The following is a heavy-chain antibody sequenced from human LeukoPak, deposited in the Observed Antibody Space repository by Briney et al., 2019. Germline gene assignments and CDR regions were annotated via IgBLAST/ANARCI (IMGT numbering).Heavy chain of an antibody. Sequence: GESLRLSCAASGFTFSDYYMSWIRQAPGKGLEWVSYISSSSSYTNYADSVKGRFTISRDNAKNSLYLQMNSLRAEDTAVYYCARVGSSGWRYFDYWGQGTLVTVSS. V-gene: IGHV3-11*06. J-gene: IGHJ4*02. CDR2: ISSSSSYT. D-gene: IGHD6-19*01. CDR3: ARVGSSGWRYFDY. CDR1: GFTFSDYY.